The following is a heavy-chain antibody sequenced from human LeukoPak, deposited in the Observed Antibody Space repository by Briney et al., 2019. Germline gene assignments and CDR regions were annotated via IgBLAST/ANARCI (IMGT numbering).Heavy chain of an antibody. J-gene: IGHJ4*02. CDR2: ISAYNGNT. CDR3: ARDLEPVVVTAKRGFDY. D-gene: IGHD2-21*02. Sequence: ASVKVSCKASGYTFTSYGISWVRQAPGQGLEWMGWISAYNGNTNYAQKLQGRVTMTTDTSTSTAYMELRSLRSDDTAVYYCARDLEPVVVTAKRGFDYWGQGTLVTVSS. CDR1: GYTFTSYG. V-gene: IGHV1-18*01.